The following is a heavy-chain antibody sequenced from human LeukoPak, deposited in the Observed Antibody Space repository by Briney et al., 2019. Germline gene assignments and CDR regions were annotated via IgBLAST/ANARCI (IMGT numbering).Heavy chain of an antibody. CDR2: ISYNGEQT. J-gene: IGHJ4*02. CDR1: GFTFSQYF. V-gene: IGHV3-64*01. D-gene: IGHD3-22*01. CDR3: ARDPSVGGFSGSELDF. Sequence: GGSLRLSCAGTGFTFSQYFMHWVRQAPGKGLEYLSVISYNGEQTYYSKSVKGRFTISRDNSKNMLYLQMGSLRPEDTAVYFCARDPSVGGFSGSELDFWGQGTLVNVSS.